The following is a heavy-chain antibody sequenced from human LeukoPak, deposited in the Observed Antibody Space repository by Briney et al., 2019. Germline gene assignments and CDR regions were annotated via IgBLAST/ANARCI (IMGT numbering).Heavy chain of an antibody. D-gene: IGHD6-13*01. CDR2: ISVYNGNT. CDR3: ARRPRSSSAFDY. V-gene: IGHV1-18*01. Sequence: ASVKVSCKASGYTFTTYGISWVRQAPGQGLEWMGWISVYNGNTNYAQKLQGRVTMTRDTSTSTVYMELSSLRSEDTAVYYCARRPRSSSAFDYWGQGTLVTVSS. CDR1: GYTFTTYG. J-gene: IGHJ4*02.